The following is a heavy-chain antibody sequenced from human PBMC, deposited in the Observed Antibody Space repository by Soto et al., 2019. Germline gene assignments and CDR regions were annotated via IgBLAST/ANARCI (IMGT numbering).Heavy chain of an antibody. CDR3: AAREPRPGGFDDFDI. CDR1: GFTFTSSA. J-gene: IGHJ3*02. V-gene: IGHV1-58*01. D-gene: IGHD1-26*01. CDR2: IVVGSGNT. Sequence: QMQLVQSGPEVKKPGTSVKVSCKASGFTFTSSAVQWVRQARGQRLEWIGWIVVGSGNTNYAQKFQERVTITWDMSTSTAYMELSSLRSEDTAVYYCAAREPRPGGFDDFDIWGQGTMVTVSS.